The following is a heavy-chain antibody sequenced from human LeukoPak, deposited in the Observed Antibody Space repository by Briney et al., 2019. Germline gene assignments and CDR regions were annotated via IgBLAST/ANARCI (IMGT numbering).Heavy chain of an antibody. CDR2: FGNSA. D-gene: IGHD1-26*01. CDR1: GFTFSSYA. CDR3: ANHGVYSGSYSMDV. Sequence: GGSLRLSCAASGFTFSSYAMSWVRQAPGKGLEWVSTFGNSAHYADSVKGRFTISRDNSKNTLYLQMNSLRADDTAVYYCANHGVYSGSYSMDVWGQGTTVIVSS. J-gene: IGHJ6*02. V-gene: IGHV3-23*01.